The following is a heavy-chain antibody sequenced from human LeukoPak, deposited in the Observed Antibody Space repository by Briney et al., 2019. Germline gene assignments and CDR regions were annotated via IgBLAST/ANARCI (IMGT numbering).Heavy chain of an antibody. CDR2: INPNSGGT. D-gene: IGHD6-19*01. CDR1: GYTFTGYY. J-gene: IGHJ5*02. V-gene: IGHV1-2*02. CDR3: ARDQWSIAVAGTDWFDP. Sequence: ASLTVSCKASGYTFTGYYMHWVRQAPGQGLEWMGWINPNSGGTNYAQKFQGRVTMTRDTSISTAYMELSRLRSDDTAVYYCARDQWSIAVAGTDWFDPWGQGTLVTVSS.